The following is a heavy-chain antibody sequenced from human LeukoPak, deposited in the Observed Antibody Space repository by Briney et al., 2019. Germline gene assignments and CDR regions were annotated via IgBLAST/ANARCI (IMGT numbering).Heavy chain of an antibody. CDR1: GFTFSSYA. CDR3: ARAARIVGATMYYFDY. J-gene: IGHJ4*02. Sequence: GGSLRLSCAASGFTFSSYAMGWVRQAPGKGLEWVSYISSSSSTIYYADSVKGRFTISRDNAKNSLYLQMNSLRAEDTAVYYCARAARIVGATMYYFDYWGQGTLVTVSS. V-gene: IGHV3-48*01. D-gene: IGHD1-26*01. CDR2: ISSSSSTI.